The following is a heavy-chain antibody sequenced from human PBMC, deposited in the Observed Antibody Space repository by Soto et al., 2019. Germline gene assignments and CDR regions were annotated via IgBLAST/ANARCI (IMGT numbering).Heavy chain of an antibody. CDR3: ARDKGLPVDCTFDS. J-gene: IGHJ4*02. CDR2: VSYDGSKK. V-gene: IGHV3-30*01. D-gene: IGHD2-21*02. Sequence: QVQLVESGGGVVQPRRSLRLSCAASGFIFTSYIVHWVRQAPGKGLEWVASVSYDGSKKHYADSVKGRFSISRDNSKNTVYLQMNSLRTEDTAVYYCARDKGLPVDCTFDSWGQGTLVTVSS. CDR1: GFIFTSYI.